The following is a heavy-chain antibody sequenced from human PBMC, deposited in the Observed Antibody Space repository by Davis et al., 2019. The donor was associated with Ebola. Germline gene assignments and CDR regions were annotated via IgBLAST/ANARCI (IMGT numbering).Heavy chain of an antibody. J-gene: IGHJ4*02. CDR2: MNPNSGNT. CDR3: ARGQIFGVAANDY. Sequence: ASVKVSCKASGYTFTSYDINWVRQATGQGLEWMGWMNPNSGNTGYAQKFQGRVTITRNTSISTAYMELRSLRSDDTAVYYCARGQIFGVAANDYWGQGTLVTVSS. D-gene: IGHD3-3*01. V-gene: IGHV1-8*03. CDR1: GYTFTSYD.